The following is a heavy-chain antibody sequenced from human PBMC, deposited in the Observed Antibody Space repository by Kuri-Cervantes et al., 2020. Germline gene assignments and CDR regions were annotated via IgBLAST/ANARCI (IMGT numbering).Heavy chain of an antibody. J-gene: IGHJ4*02. CDR1: GGSISSYY. V-gene: IGHV4-59*13. CDR3: ARDYVWGSHRLIDY. Sequence: SETLSLTCTVSGGSISSYYWSWIRQPPGKGLEWIGYIYYSGSTNHNPSLKSRVTISVDTSKNQFSLKLSSVTAADTAVYYCARDYVWGSHRLIDYWGQGTLVTVSS. D-gene: IGHD3-16*02. CDR2: IYYSGST.